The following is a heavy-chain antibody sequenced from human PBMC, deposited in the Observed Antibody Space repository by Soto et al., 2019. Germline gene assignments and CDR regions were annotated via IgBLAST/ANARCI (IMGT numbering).Heavy chain of an antibody. CDR2: IYYSGST. CDR1: GGSISSYY. D-gene: IGHD3-3*02. V-gene: IGHV4-59*08. CDR3: ARSHLWSGYYIDY. J-gene: IGHJ4*02. Sequence: PSETLSLTCTVSGGSISSYYWSWIRQPPGKGLEWIGYIYYSGSTNYNPSLKSRVTISVDTSKNQFSLKLSSVTAADTAVYYCARSHLWSGYYIDYWGQGTLVTLSS.